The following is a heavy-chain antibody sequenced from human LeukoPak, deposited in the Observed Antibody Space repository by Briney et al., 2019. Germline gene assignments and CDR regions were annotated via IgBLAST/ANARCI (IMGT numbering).Heavy chain of an antibody. CDR2: ISGSGGST. Sequence: QPGGSLRLSCAASGFTFSSYAMSCVRQAPGKGLEWVSGISGSGGSTYYADSVKGRFTISRDHSKNTLYLQMNSLRAEDTAVYYCANPRLYDYVWGSYPYWGQGTLVTVSS. D-gene: IGHD3-16*02. J-gene: IGHJ4*02. CDR3: ANPRLYDYVWGSYPY. V-gene: IGHV3-23*01. CDR1: GFTFSSYA.